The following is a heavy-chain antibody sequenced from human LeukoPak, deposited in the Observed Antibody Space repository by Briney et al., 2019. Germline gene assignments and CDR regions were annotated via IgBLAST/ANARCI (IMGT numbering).Heavy chain of an antibody. CDR3: TGSSPGPNAFDI. V-gene: IGHV3-74*01. D-gene: IGHD3-10*01. CDR1: GFAFSSYA. Sequence: GGSLRLSCAASGFAFSSYAMTWVRQAPGKGLVWVSRIGSYTTYADAVKGRFTISRDNAKNTVHLQMNSLRAEDTAVYYCTGSSPGPNAFDIWGQGTMVTVSS. J-gene: IGHJ3*02. CDR2: IGSYT.